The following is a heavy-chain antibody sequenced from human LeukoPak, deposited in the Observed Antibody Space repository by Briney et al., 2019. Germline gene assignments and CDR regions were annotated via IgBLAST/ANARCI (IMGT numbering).Heavy chain of an antibody. CDR3: ARATTASARDH. Sequence: HPGGSLRLSCAASGFNFRAYWTSWARQAPGKGLEWVASLNQDADREYYVDSVKGRFTISRDNAKNSLYLQMDSLRVEDTAVYYCARATTASARDHWGQGTLVTVSS. D-gene: IGHD1-14*01. J-gene: IGHJ4*02. CDR1: GFNFRAYW. V-gene: IGHV3-7*01. CDR2: LNQDADRE.